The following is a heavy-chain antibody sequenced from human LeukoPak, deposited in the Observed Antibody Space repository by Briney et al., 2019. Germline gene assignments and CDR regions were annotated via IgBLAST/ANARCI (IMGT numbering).Heavy chain of an antibody. CDR1: GGSISSGSYY. J-gene: IGHJ5*02. Sequence: SQTLSLTCTVSGGSISSGSYYWSWIRQPAGKGLERIGRIYTSGSTNYNPSLKSRVTISVDTSKNQFSLKLSSVTAADTAMYYCARDTAAISGGRFDPWGQGTLVTVSS. V-gene: IGHV4-61*02. CDR3: ARDTAAISGGRFDP. CDR2: IYTSGST. D-gene: IGHD2-2*01.